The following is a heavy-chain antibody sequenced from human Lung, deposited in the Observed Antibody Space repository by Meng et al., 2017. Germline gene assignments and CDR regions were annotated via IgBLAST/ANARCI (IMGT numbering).Heavy chain of an antibody. V-gene: IGHV4-61*02. J-gene: IGHJ6*02. Sequence: SETLSLTCTVSGASINNGDYYWSWIRQPAGKGLEWIGRIYTTGDTNYNPSLKNRVTISIDTSKNQFSLKLTSVTAADTAVYYCAKEGYDARLVLGEFSLVGYGMDVWGHGTTVTVSS. CDR2: IYTTGDT. D-gene: IGHD3-16*02. CDR1: GASINNGDYY. CDR3: AKEGYDARLVLGEFSLVGYGMDV.